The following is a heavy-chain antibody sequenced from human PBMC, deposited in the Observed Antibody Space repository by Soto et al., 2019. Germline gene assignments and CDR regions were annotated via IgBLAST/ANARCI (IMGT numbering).Heavy chain of an antibody. D-gene: IGHD2-15*01. CDR3: ARYNYCSGGSCYSFFEPFIDY. J-gene: IGHJ4*02. Sequence: ASVKVSCKASGYTFTSYGISWVRQAPGQGLEWMGWISAYNGNTNYAQKLQGRVTMTTDTSTSTAYMELRSLRSDDTAVYYCARYNYCSGGSCYSFFEPFIDYWGQGTRVTVSS. CDR1: GYTFTSYG. CDR2: ISAYNGNT. V-gene: IGHV1-18*01.